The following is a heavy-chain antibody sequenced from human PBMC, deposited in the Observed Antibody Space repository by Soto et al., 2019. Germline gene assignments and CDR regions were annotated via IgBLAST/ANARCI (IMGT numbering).Heavy chain of an antibody. CDR2: IKSKTDGGTT. V-gene: IGHV3-15*01. CDR1: GFTFSNAW. Sequence: GGSLRLSCAASGFTFSNAWMSWVRQAPGKGLEWVGRIKSKTDGGTTDYAAPVKGRFTISRDDSKNTLYLQMNSLKTEDTAVYYCTTEIQLGYCSSTSCYSWFDPWGQGTLVTVSS. J-gene: IGHJ5*02. CDR3: TTEIQLGYCSSTSCYSWFDP. D-gene: IGHD2-2*02.